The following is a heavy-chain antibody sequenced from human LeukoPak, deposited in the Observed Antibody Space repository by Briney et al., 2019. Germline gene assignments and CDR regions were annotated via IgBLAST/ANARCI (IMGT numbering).Heavy chain of an antibody. V-gene: IGHV1-2*02. D-gene: IGHD1-1*01. Sequence: ASVKVSRKTSGYTYTGYYMHWVRQAPGQGLEWMGWINPNSGGTNYAQKFQGRVTMTRDTSISTAYMELSRLRSDDTAVYYCARGGRSNWNDVHYYYYMDVWGKGTTVTISS. J-gene: IGHJ6*03. CDR2: INPNSGGT. CDR3: ARGGRSNWNDVHYYYYMDV. CDR1: GYTYTGYY.